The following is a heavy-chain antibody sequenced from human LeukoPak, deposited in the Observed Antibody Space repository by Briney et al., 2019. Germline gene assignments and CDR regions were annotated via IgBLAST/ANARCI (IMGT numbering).Heavy chain of an antibody. V-gene: IGHV3-23*01. Sequence: GGSLRLSCAASGFTFSSHAMSWVRQAPGKGLEWVSAISGSGGSTYYADSVKGRFTISRDNSKNTLYLQMNSLRAEDTAVYYCAKARYCSGGSCYSGVYFQHWGQGTLVTVSS. J-gene: IGHJ1*01. CDR2: ISGSGGST. CDR3: AKARYCSGGSCYSGVYFQH. D-gene: IGHD2-15*01. CDR1: GFTFSSHA.